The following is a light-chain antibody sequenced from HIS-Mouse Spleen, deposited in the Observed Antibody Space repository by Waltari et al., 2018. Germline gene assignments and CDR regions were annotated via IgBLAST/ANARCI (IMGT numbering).Light chain of an antibody. Sequence: QSALTQPAPVSGSPGQSNTISCTGTSSDVGGYNCVPWYQQHPGKAPKLMIYDVSNRPSGVSNRVSGSKSGNTASLTISGLQAEDEADYYCSSYTSSSTRVFGGGTKLTVL. CDR2: DVS. J-gene: IGLJ3*02. V-gene: IGLV2-14*03. CDR1: SSDVGGYNC. CDR3: SSYTSSSTRV.